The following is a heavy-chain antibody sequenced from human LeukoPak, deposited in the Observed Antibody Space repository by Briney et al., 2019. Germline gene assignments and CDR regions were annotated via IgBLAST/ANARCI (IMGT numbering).Heavy chain of an antibody. Sequence: GRSLRLSCAASGFTFSDYGMHWVRQVPGKGLEWVAVIANDGRDKKYADSVRGRFTISRDNSKNTVYLQMNSLRAEDTAVFYCVKDMKIKAAGYYFDYWGQGTLVTVSS. V-gene: IGHV3-30*18. CDR2: IANDGRDK. CDR3: VKDMKIKAAGYYFDY. CDR1: GFTFSDYG. D-gene: IGHD6-13*01. J-gene: IGHJ4*02.